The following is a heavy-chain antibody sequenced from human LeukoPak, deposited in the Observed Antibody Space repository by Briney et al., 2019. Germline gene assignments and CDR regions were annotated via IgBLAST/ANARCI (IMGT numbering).Heavy chain of an antibody. J-gene: IGHJ4*02. Sequence: ASVKVSCKASGYTFTSYAMHWVRQAPGQRLEWMGWINAGNGNTKYSQKFQGRVTITRDTSASTAYMELSSLRSEDTAVYYCARGPRGYNWNDDLDYWGQGTLVTVSS. CDR2: INAGNGNT. D-gene: IGHD1-20*01. V-gene: IGHV1-3*01. CDR3: ARGPRGYNWNDDLDY. CDR1: GYTFTSYA.